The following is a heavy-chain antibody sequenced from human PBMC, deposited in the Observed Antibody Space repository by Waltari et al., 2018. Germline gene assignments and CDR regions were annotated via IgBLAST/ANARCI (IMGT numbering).Heavy chain of an antibody. D-gene: IGHD1-7*01. J-gene: IGHJ4*02. CDR3: ASQNWNYEDY. CDR2: IYYSGST. V-gene: IGHV4-59*01. Sequence: QVQLQESGPGLVKPSETLSLTCTVSGGSISSSYWSWIRQPPGKGLEWIGYIYYSGSTNYNPSLKSRVTISVDTSKNQFSLKLSSVTAADTAVYYCASQNWNYEDYWGQGTLVTVSS. CDR1: GGSISSSY.